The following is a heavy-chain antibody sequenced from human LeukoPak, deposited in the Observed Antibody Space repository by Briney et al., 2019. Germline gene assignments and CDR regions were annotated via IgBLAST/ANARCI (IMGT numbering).Heavy chain of an antibody. CDR2: ISSSSSYI. V-gene: IGHV3-21*04. D-gene: IGHD7-27*01. CDR1: GFTFSSYS. CDR3: AKGNLWGSVYYYMDV. J-gene: IGHJ6*03. Sequence: GGSLRLSCAASGFTFSSYSMNWVRQAPGRGLEWVSSISSSSSYIYYADSVKGRFTISRDNSKNTLYLQMNSLRAEDTAVYYCAKGNLWGSVYYYMDVWGKGTTVTVSS.